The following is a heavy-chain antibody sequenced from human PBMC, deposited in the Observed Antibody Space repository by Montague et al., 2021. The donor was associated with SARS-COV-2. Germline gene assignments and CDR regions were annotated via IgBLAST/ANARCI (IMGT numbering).Heavy chain of an antibody. D-gene: IGHD3-10*01. V-gene: IGHV4-39*01. CDR2: IYYTGST. CDR1: GGSISSSVYY. J-gene: IGHJ4*02. Sequence: SETLSLTCTVSGGSISSSVYYWAWIRQPPGKGLEWIGSIYYTGSTYYNLSLKSRVTLSVDTSKNRFSLRLYSVTAADTAVYFCARPGSSEFPFEFWGQGNLVAVPP. CDR3: ARPGSSEFPFEF.